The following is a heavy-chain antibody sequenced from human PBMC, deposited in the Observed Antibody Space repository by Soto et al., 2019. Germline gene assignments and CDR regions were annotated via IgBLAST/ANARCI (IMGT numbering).Heavy chain of an antibody. CDR2: IYYSGST. J-gene: IGHJ4*02. V-gene: IGHV4-59*08. D-gene: IGHD3-16*02. CDR1: GGSSIGYC. Sequence: PSLTLCLTWTVAGGSSIGYCWSWIRQPPGKGLEWIGYIYYSGSTNYNPSLKSRVTMSVDTSKNQFSLKLSSVTAADTAVYYCERRASVNGSDFWGQGSPVPVTP. CDR3: ERRASVNGSDF.